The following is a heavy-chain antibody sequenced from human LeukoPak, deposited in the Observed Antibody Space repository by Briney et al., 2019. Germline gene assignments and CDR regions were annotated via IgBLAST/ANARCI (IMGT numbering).Heavy chain of an antibody. CDR3: AKDPFPYYDILTGYYPDY. CDR1: GFTFSSYG. CDR2: ISGSGGST. J-gene: IGHJ4*02. Sequence: GGSLRLSCAASGFTFSSYGMSWVRQAPGKGLEWVSAISGSGGSTYYADSVKGRFTISRDNSKNTLYLQMNSLRAEDTAVYYCAKDPFPYYDILTGYYPDYWGQGTLVTVSS. V-gene: IGHV3-23*01. D-gene: IGHD3-9*01.